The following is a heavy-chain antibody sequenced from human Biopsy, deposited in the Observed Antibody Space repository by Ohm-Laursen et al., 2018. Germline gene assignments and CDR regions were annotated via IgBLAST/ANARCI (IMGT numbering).Heavy chain of an antibody. D-gene: IGHD1-26*01. CDR1: GDSIRNYY. CDR2: IYPGGGT. J-gene: IGHJ3*02. Sequence: TLSLTCTVSGDSIRNYYWSWIRQAAGKGLEWIGRIYPGGGTIYNPSLKSRVTMSVDTSKNHFSLSLSSVTAADTAVYYCAGIVLGPTNDAFDIWGQGTMVTVSS. CDR3: AGIVLGPTNDAFDI. V-gene: IGHV4-4*07.